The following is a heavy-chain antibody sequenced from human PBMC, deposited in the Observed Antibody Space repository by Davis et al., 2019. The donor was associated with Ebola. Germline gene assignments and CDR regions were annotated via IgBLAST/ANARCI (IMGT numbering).Heavy chain of an antibody. CDR2: INPGNGIT. CDR1: GYNFIFYA. CDR3: ARGANSARKDFDL. J-gene: IGHJ4*02. Sequence: SVKVSCKASGYNFIFYAIHWVRQAPGQRLEWMGWINPGNGITQYSQKSQGRVTITRDTSATTAYMEMSGLISEDTAIYYCARGANSARKDFDLWGQGTLVTVSS. D-gene: IGHD1-14*01. V-gene: IGHV1-3*01.